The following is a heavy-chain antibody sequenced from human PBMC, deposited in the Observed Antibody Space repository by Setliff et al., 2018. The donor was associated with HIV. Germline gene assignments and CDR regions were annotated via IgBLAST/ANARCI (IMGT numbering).Heavy chain of an antibody. J-gene: IGHJ6*02. CDR3: ARAAVTTFYYYGMDV. D-gene: IGHD4-17*01. V-gene: IGHV4-61*02. CDR2: IYTSGST. CDR1: GGSISSGSYY. Sequence: SETLSLTCTVSGGSISSGSYYWSWIRQPAGKGLEWIGRIYTSGSTNYNPSLKSRVTISVDTSKNQFSLKLSSVTAADTAVYYCARAAVTTFYYYGMDVWGQGTTVTVSS.